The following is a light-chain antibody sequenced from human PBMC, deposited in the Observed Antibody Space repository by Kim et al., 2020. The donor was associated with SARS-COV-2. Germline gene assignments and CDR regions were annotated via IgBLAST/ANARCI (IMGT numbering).Light chain of an antibody. V-gene: IGKV1-39*01. CDR2: AAS. J-gene: IGKJ1*01. CDR1: QSISSY. Sequence: ASVGDRVTITCRASQSISSYLNWYQQKPGKAPKLLIYAASSLQSGVPSRFSGSGSGTDFTLTISSLQPEDFATYYCQQSYSTPWTFGQGTKVDNK. CDR3: QQSYSTPWT.